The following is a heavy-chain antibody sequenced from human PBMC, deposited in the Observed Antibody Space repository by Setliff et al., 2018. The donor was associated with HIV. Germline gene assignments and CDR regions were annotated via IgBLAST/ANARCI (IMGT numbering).Heavy chain of an antibody. J-gene: IGHJ3*02. D-gene: IGHD3-10*01. Sequence: SETLSLTCTVSGGSISSSNYYWGWIRQPPGKGLEWIGSIYYSGSTHYNPSLKSRVTISVDTSKNQFSLKLSSVTAADTAVYYCARHRNLDRRGEAFDIWGQGTMVTVSS. CDR2: IYYSGST. CDR3: ARHRNLDRRGEAFDI. V-gene: IGHV4-39*01. CDR1: GGSISSSNYY.